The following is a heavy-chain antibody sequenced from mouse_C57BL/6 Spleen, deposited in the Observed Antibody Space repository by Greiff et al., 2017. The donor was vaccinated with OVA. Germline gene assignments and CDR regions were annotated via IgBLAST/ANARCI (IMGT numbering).Heavy chain of an antibody. J-gene: IGHJ3*01. Sequence: VQLKQSGPELVKPGASVKISCKASGYSFTDYNMNWVKQSNGKSLEWIGVINPNYGTTSYNQKFKGKATLTVDQSSSTAYMQLNSLTSEDSAVYYGARSYYGSSPAWFAYWGQGTLVTVSA. CDR1: GYSFTDYN. V-gene: IGHV1-39*01. D-gene: IGHD1-1*01. CDR3: ARSYYGSSPAWFAY. CDR2: INPNYGTT.